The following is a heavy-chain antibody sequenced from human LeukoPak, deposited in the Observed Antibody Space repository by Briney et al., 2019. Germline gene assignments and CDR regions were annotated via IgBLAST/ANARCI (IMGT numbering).Heavy chain of an antibody. D-gene: IGHD6-19*01. V-gene: IGHV3-23*01. J-gene: IGHJ4*02. CDR2: SGNDGKT. Sequence: GGSLRLSCAASGFTLSIYAMSWVRQTPRKGLEWVSASGNDGKTYYTDSVQGRFTISRDNSKNTLFLQMNNPGAEDTAFYYCARESHQWLLHFDSWAREPWSPSPQ. CDR1: GFTLSIYA. CDR3: ARESHQWLLHFDS.